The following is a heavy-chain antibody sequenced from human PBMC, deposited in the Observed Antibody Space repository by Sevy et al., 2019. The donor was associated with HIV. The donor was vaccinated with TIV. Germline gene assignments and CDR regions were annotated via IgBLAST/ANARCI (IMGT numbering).Heavy chain of an antibody. CDR3: ARDSWKQLKGRGNYQYYMDV. J-gene: IGHJ6*03. D-gene: IGHD6-13*01. CDR2: ISGYNGDT. CDR1: GYTFSSYG. V-gene: IGHV1-18*01. Sequence: ASVKVSCKASGYTFSSYGISWVRQAPGQGLEWMGWISGYNGDTDYAQKLQGRVTMTADTFTRTASMELKSLKSDDTAVYYCARDSWKQLKGRGNYQYYMDVWGKGTTVTVSS.